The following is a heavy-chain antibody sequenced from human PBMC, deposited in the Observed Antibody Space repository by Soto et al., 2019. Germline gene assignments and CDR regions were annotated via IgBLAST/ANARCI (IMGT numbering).Heavy chain of an antibody. CDR1: GFTFSSYA. CDR2: ISGSGGST. V-gene: IGHV3-23*04. D-gene: IGHD3-22*01. J-gene: IGHJ4*02. Sequence: VQLVESGGGVVQPGRSLRLSCAASGFTFSSYAMSWVRQAPGKGLEWVSAISGSGGSTYYADSVKGRFTISRDNSKNTLYLQMNSLRAEDTAVYYCARARSLYYYDSSGLNYWGQGTLVTVSS. CDR3: ARARSLYYYDSSGLNY.